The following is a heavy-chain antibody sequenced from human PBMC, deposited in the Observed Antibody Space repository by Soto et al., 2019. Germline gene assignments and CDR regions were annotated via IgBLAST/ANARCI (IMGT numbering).Heavy chain of an antibody. CDR3: GRGRSGQIVVFY. Sequence: ASVKVSYKASGYTFTGHYIHWVRQAPEQGPEWMGEIGPESGATRYAQKFQGRVTMTRDMSITTVYMELNNLSPDDTAVYYCGRGRSGQIVVFYWGQGTPVTVSS. V-gene: IGHV1-2*02. D-gene: IGHD1-26*01. CDR2: IGPESGAT. J-gene: IGHJ4*02. CDR1: GYTFTGHY.